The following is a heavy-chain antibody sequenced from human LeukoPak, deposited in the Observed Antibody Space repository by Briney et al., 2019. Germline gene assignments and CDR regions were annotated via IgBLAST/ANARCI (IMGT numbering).Heavy chain of an antibody. CDR2: ISSRSSYI. J-gene: IGHJ6*02. V-gene: IGHV3-21*01. Sequence: GGSLRLSCAASGFTFRTYSMNWVRQAPGKGLEWVSSISSRSSYIYYADSVKGRFTISRDNAKNSLYLQMNSLRAKDTAVYYCARRGVLWFGELFYYGMDVWGQGTTVTVSS. CDR1: GFTFRTYS. D-gene: IGHD3-10*01. CDR3: ARRGVLWFGELFYYGMDV.